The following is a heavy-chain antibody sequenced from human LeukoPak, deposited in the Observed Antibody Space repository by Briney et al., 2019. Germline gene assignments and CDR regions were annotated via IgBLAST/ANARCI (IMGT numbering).Heavy chain of an antibody. Sequence: GGSLRLSCVGSGFTFRSHAMSWVRQAPEKGLEFVSGIYENGGTTYYADSVKGRFSISRDNSKNTLYLQMNYLRAEDTAVYYCAKDPTSVGGRHDWLLDSWGQGTLVTVSS. D-gene: IGHD3-9*01. CDR3: AKDPTSVGGRHDWLLDS. CDR1: GFTFRSHA. CDR2: IYENGGTT. J-gene: IGHJ5*02. V-gene: IGHV3-23*01.